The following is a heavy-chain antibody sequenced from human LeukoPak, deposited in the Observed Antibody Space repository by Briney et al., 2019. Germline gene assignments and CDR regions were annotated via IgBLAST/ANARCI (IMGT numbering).Heavy chain of an antibody. CDR1: GGTFSSYA. D-gene: IGHD3-10*01. V-gene: IGHV1-46*01. Sequence: ASVKVSCKASGGTFSSYAISWVRQAPGQGLEWMGIITPGGGTTYAQKFQGRVTMTSDTSTSTVYMQLRSLRSDDTALYYCARDVFGLDYWGQGTLVTVSS. CDR3: ARDVFGLDY. CDR2: ITPGGGT. J-gene: IGHJ4*02.